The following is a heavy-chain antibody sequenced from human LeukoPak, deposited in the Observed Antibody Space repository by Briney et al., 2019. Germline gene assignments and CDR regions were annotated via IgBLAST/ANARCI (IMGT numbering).Heavy chain of an antibody. CDR2: ISGSSGNI. J-gene: IGHJ4*02. CDR3: ASPVRG. CDR1: GFTFGDYY. V-gene: IGHV3-11*03. Sequence: GGSLILSCTASGFTFGDYYMSWIRQAPGKGLEWVSYISGSSGNINYADSVKGRFTISRDNAKNSLYLQMNSLRDEDTAVYYCASPVRGWGQGALVTVSS. D-gene: IGHD3-10*01.